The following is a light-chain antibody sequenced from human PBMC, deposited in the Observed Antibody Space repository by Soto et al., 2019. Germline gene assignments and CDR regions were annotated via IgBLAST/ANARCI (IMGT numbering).Light chain of an antibody. Sequence: EIVVTKSPGTLSLSPGDRATLSCRASQSVSTNYLAWYQQKLGQAPRLLIYGPSRRATGIPDRFSGNGSGTDFPLTISRLEPEDWAVYYCHQSDSTPFTFGPGTNVDIK. J-gene: IGKJ3*01. CDR3: HQSDSTPFT. CDR2: GPS. V-gene: IGKV3-20*01. CDR1: QSVSTNY.